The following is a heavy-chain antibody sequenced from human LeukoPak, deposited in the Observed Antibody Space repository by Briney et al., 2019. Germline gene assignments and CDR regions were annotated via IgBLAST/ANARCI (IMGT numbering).Heavy chain of an antibody. J-gene: IGHJ4*02. D-gene: IGHD3-10*01. Sequence: SQRLSPASTLAVGSTTIGGYYWGWIRHHPVKGLEWSGYIYYSGSNYYNPSLKSRVTMSEDTSKNQFYLKLSSVTVADTGVYYCARGGHYGAGSLYFDYWGQGTLVTVSS. CDR2: IYYSGSN. CDR1: VGSTTIGGYY. CDR3: ARGGHYGAGSLYFDY. V-gene: IGHV4-31*03.